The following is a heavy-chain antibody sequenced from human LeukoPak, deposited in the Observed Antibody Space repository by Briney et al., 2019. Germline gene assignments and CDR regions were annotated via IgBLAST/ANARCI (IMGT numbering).Heavy chain of an antibody. CDR2: ISSSGSTI. V-gene: IGHV3-48*03. CDR1: GFTFSSYE. Sequence: GVSLTLSCAASGFTFSSYEMNWLRQAPGKGLEGVSYISSSGSTIYYADSVKVRFTSSRHNAKNSLDLQMNSLRAEEPAVYYCARGPGDILPATEGYWGQGTLVTVSS. J-gene: IGHJ4*02. CDR3: ARGPGDILPATEGY. D-gene: IGHD3-9*01.